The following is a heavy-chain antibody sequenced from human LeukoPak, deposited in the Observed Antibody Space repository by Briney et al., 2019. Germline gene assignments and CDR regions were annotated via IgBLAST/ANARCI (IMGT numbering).Heavy chain of an antibody. CDR2: IYYSGST. Sequence: PSETLSLTCTVSGGSISSYYWSWIRQPPGKGLEWIGYIYYSGSTNYNPSLKSRVTISVDTSKNQFSLKLSSVTAADTAVYYCARVRGHSYGSYYYYYYGMDVWGQGTTVTVSS. V-gene: IGHV4-59*08. D-gene: IGHD5-18*01. CDR1: GGSISSYY. CDR3: ARVRGHSYGSYYYYYYGMDV. J-gene: IGHJ6*02.